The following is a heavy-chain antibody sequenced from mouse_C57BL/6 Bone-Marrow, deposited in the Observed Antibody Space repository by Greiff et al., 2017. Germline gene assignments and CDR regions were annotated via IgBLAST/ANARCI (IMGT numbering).Heavy chain of an antibody. CDR1: GFTFSDFY. CDR3: ASLGTLAY. CDR2: SRNKANDNTT. J-gene: IGHJ3*01. V-gene: IGHV7-1*02. D-gene: IGHD3-3*01. Sequence: EVKLVEPGGGLVQPGGSLRFSCATSGFTFSDFYMEWVRQPPGKRLEWIAASRNKANDNTTDNSATVKGRFNVSRDTSQSILCLQMNALRAADTAIYYYASLGTLAYWGQGTLVTVSA.